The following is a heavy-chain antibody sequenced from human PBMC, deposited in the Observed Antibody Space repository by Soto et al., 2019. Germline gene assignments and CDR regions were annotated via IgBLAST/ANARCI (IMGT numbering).Heavy chain of an antibody. D-gene: IGHD1-26*01. V-gene: IGHV3-23*01. CDR3: AKNRGRGSYTNWAFAV. CDR1: GFMFSCCA. CDR2: IHGDGDYS. Sequence: EVQLLDSGGGLVQPGGSLRLSCAASGFMFSCCAMSWVRQAPGKGLEWVSTIHGDGDYSHYTDSVKGRFTISRDNSRNTLYLQMNSLRGDDTAVYYCAKNRGRGSYTNWAFAVWGRGSLVTVSS. J-gene: IGHJ2*01.